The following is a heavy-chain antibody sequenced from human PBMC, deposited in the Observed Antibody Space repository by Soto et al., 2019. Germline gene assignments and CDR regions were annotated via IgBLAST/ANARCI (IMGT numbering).Heavy chain of an antibody. Sequence: EVQLVQSGADIKKPGESLQISCKGVGYKFGSAWIGWVRQMPGKGLEWMGIIKPGTSDIRYSPSCRGHVTLSADEAVSTAYLQWSSLKASDTAMYYCARQLSHICDSWGQGTLVTVSS. CDR3: ARQLSHICDS. CDR2: IKPGTSDI. J-gene: IGHJ4*02. D-gene: IGHD3-3*02. V-gene: IGHV5-51*01. CDR1: GYKFGSAW.